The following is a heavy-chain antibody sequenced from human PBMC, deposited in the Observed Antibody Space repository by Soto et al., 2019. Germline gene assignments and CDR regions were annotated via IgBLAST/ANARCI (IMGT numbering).Heavy chain of an antibody. CDR1: GFTFSSYW. CDR2: IKQDGREK. V-gene: IGHV3-7*01. Sequence: GGSLRLSCAASGFTFSSYWMTWVRQAPGKGLEWVANIKQDGREKYYVVSVKGRFTISRDNVKNSRYLQMNSLRAEDTAVFYCSGASPGYYYAMDVWGQGTTVTVSS. CDR3: SGASPGYYYAMDV. D-gene: IGHD2-15*01. J-gene: IGHJ6*02.